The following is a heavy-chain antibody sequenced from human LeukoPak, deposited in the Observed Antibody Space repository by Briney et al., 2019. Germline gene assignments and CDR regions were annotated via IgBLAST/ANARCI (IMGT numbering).Heavy chain of an antibody. D-gene: IGHD4-17*01. CDR1: SYSISSGSY. V-gene: IGHV4-38-2*01. J-gene: IGHJ4*02. Sequence: SETLSLTCAVSSYSISSGSYWGWIRPSPGKGLEWVGSIFHSGNSYYNPSLKSRLTMSVDTSKNQFSLKLTSATAADTALYYCARVTYVDDMLYQYFDYWGQGILVTVSS. CDR2: IFHSGNS. CDR3: ARVTYVDDMLYQYFDY.